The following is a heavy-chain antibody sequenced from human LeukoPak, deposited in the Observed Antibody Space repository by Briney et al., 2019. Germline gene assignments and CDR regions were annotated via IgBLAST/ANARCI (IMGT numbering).Heavy chain of an antibody. CDR3: ARSSRSGWVDY. Sequence: PSETLSLTCTVSGGSISSYYWSWIRQPPGKGLEWIGYIYYSGSTNYNPSLKSRVTISVDTSKNQFPLKLSSVTAADTAVYYCARSSRSGWVDYWGQGTLVTVSS. D-gene: IGHD6-19*01. V-gene: IGHV4-59*01. CDR2: IYYSGST. CDR1: GGSISSYY. J-gene: IGHJ4*02.